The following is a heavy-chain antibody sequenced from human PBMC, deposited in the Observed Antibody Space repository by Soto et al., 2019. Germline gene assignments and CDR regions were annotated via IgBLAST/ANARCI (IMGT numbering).Heavy chain of an antibody. D-gene: IGHD4-17*01. V-gene: IGHV3-23*01. J-gene: IGHJ4*02. CDR3: AKDYSTVTTDPLSVVLFDY. CDR1: GCTCRSYA. CDR2: ITSDGRT. Sequence: PGGPLILPYASAGCTCRSYAMSWVRQDPGKGLEWVSIITSDGRTYNADSVKGRFTISRDNSKNTVYLQMNSLRAEDTAVYYCAKDYSTVTTDPLSVVLFDYWGQGALVTVSS.